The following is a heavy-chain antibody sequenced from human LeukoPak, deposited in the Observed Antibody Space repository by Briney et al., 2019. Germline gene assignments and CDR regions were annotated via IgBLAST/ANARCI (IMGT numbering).Heavy chain of an antibody. D-gene: IGHD2-15*01. Sequence: PGGSLRLSCAASGFTFGSYAMTWVRQAPGKGLEWVSGISGRAASTYYADSVKGRFTISRDNSKNMLYLHMNSLRGEDTAIYYCAKALVVAVDASRAFDYWGQGTLVTVSS. CDR3: AKALVVAVDASRAFDY. J-gene: IGHJ4*02. V-gene: IGHV3-23*01. CDR2: ISGRAAST. CDR1: GFTFGSYA.